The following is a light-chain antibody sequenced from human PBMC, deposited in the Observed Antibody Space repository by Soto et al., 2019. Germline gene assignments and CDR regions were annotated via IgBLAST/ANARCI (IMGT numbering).Light chain of an antibody. V-gene: IGKV3-20*01. Sequence: EIVLTQSPGTLSLSPGERATLSCRASQSINNRYLAWYQQKPGQSPRLLIYAASSRATGIPDRFSGSGSGTDLTLTISRLEPEDFAVYYCQHFGSSPGFTFGPGTKVDIK. CDR3: QHFGSSPGFT. J-gene: IGKJ3*01. CDR1: QSINNRY. CDR2: AAS.